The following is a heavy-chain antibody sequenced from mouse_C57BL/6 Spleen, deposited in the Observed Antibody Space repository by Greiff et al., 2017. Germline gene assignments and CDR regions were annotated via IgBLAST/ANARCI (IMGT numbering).Heavy chain of an antibody. J-gene: IGHJ3*01. CDR3: ARDDGYDGFAY. D-gene: IGHD2-2*01. CDR2: IWSGGST. CDR1: GFSLTSYG. Sequence: VQVVESGPGLVQPSQSLSITCTVSGFSLTSYGVHWVRQSPGKGLEWLGVIWSGGSTDYNAAFISRLSISKDNSKSQVFFKMNSLQADDTAIYYCARDDGYDGFAYWGQGTLVTVSA. V-gene: IGHV2-2*01.